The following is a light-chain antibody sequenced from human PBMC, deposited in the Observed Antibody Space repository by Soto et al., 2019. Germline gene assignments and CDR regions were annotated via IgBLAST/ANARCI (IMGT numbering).Light chain of an antibody. J-gene: IGLJ2*01. CDR2: EVS. V-gene: IGLV2-8*01. CDR1: SSDVGDYKF. Sequence: QSVLTLTPSASGSPGQSVTISCTGTSSDVGDYKFVSWYQQHPGKAPKLLIYEVSRRPSGVPDRFSGSKSGNMASLTVSGLEAEDEADYYCSSYAGYNNVVFGGGTKLTVL. CDR3: SSYAGYNNVV.